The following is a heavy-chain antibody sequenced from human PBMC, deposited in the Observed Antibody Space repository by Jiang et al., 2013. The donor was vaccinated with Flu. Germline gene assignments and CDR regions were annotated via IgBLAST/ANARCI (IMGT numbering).Heavy chain of an antibody. CDR3: ARNMMTTVTQFFDS. CDR1: GGSISTSSYY. CDR2: IYYSGTT. Sequence: GSGLVKPSVTLSLTCSVSGGSISTSSYYWGWIRQPPGKGPEWIGSIYYSGTTYSNPSLNSRITMSLDTSKNQFSLKLRSVTAADTAVYFCARNMMTTVTQFFDSWGQGALVTVSS. V-gene: IGHV4-39*07. D-gene: IGHD4-17*01. J-gene: IGHJ4*02.